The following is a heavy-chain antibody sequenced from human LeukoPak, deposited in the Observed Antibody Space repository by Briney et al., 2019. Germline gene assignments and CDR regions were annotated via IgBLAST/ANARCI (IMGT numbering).Heavy chain of an antibody. CDR2: IYSGGNT. V-gene: IGHV3-66*01. D-gene: IGHD2-15*01. J-gene: IGHJ5*02. Sequence: GGSLRLSCAATGFNVNIHLTWVRQAPGKGLEWVSFIYSGGNTDYADSVKGRFIISRDISKNTLNLQMNNLRVEDTAVYYCAGGPYCSGGSCYSYNWFDPWGQGTLVTVSS. CDR3: AGGPYCSGGSCYSYNWFDP. CDR1: GFNVNIH.